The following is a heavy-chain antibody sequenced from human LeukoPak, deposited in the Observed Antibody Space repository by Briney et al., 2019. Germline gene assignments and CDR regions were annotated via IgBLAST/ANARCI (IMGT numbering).Heavy chain of an antibody. CDR2: IYYSGST. Sequence: SETLSLTCTVSGGSISSSSYYWGWIRQPPGKGLEWIGSIYYSGSTYYNPSLSSLKSRVTISVDTSKNRFSLKVSSVTAADTAVYYCARDGQQLVRGDWFDLWGQGILVTVSS. CDR1: GGSISSSSYY. D-gene: IGHD6-13*01. J-gene: IGHJ5*02. CDR3: ARDGQQLVRGDWFDL. V-gene: IGHV4-39*07.